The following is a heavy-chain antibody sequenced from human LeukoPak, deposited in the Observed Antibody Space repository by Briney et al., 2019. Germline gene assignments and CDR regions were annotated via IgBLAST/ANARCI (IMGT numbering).Heavy chain of an antibody. D-gene: IGHD4-17*01. CDR2: IYSGGST. Sequence: GGSLRLSCAASGFTVSSNYMSWVRQAPGKGLEWVSIIYSGGSTYYADSVKGRFTISRDNSKNTLYLQMNSLRAEDTAVYYCAKFPDYSDHNDYWGQGTLVTVSS. V-gene: IGHV3-53*01. CDR1: GFTVSSNY. CDR3: AKFPDYSDHNDY. J-gene: IGHJ4*02.